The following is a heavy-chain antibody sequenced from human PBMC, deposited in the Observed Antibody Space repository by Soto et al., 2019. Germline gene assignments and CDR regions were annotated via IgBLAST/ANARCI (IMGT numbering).Heavy chain of an antibody. CDR2: INYSWST. CDR1: GGSVSSGSYY. Sequence: SETLSLTCTVSGGSVSSGSYYWTWMRQPPGKGLDWIGYINYSWSTSYNPSLKGRVAISVDTSKKQFSLKVSSVTAADTAVYYCARDGDTSGYYYFDYWGQGTLVTVSS. CDR3: ARDGDTSGYYYFDY. J-gene: IGHJ4*02. D-gene: IGHD3-22*01. V-gene: IGHV4-61*01.